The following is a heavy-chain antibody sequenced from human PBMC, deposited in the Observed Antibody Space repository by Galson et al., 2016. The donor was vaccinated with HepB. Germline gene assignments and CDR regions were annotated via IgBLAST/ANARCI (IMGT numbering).Heavy chain of an antibody. CDR2: INVANGNT. CDR3: TSDRELTYSTSWFDSLDI. CDR1: GYTFIRYA. V-gene: IGHV1-18*01. Sequence: SVKVSCKATGYTFIRYAVSWVRQAPGQGLEWMGWINVANGNTNYVQKLQGRVAMTTDTSTSTAYMELRGLRSDDTAMYSCTSDRELTYSTSWFDSLDIWGQGIMVTVSS. D-gene: IGHD6-13*01. J-gene: IGHJ3*02.